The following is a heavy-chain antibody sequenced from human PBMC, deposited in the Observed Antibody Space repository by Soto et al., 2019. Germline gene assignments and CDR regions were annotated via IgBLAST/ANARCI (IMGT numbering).Heavy chain of an antibody. CDR2: ISSSGTTI. CDR1: GFTFSDYY. J-gene: IGHJ3*02. Sequence: GGSLRLSXAASGFTFSDYYMSWIRQAPGKGLEWVSYISSSGTTIYYADSVKGRFTISRDNAKNSLYLQMNSLRAEDTAVYYRARDKEVGATERDAFDIWGQGTMVTVSS. V-gene: IGHV3-11*01. D-gene: IGHD1-26*01. CDR3: ARDKEVGATERDAFDI.